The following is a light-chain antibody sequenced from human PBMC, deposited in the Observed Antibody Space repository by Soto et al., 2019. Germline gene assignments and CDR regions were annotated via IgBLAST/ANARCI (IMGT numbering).Light chain of an antibody. Sequence: QSALTQPASVSGSLGQSITISCTGTSSDVGNYNLVSWYQPHPGKAPKLMIYEGSKQPSGVSNRFSGSKSGNTACLTISGLQPEDEDDYYCSSYVGSSTLLFGGGTQLTVL. J-gene: IGLJ2*01. V-gene: IGLV2-23*01. CDR1: SSDVGNYNL. CDR3: SSYVGSSTLL. CDR2: EGS.